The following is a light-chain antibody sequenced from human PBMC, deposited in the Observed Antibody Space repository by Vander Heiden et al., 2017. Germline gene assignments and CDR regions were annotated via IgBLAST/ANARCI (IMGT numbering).Light chain of an antibody. CDR2: AAS. J-gene: IGKJ5*01. V-gene: IGKV1-39*01. CDR3: QQSYSTPPIT. Sequence: DIQMPQSPSSLSASVGDRVTITCRASQTISNYLNWYQQKPGKAPKLLIYAASSLQSGIPSRFSGSGSGTDFTLTISSLQPEDIGSYYCQQSYSTPPITFGQGTRLEIK. CDR1: QTISNY.